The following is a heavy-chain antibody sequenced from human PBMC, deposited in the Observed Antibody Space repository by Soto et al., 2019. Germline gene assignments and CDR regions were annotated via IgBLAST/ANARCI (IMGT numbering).Heavy chain of an antibody. Sequence: GGSLTLSCAASGFTFSSYAMHWVGQAPGEGLQWVAVISYDGSNKYYADSVKGRFTISRDNSKNTLYLQMNSLRAEDTAVYYCARDIGPPQIAIFGVVFGQHGMDVWGQGTTVTVSS. CDR1: GFTFSSYA. CDR3: ARDIGPPQIAIFGVVFGQHGMDV. CDR2: ISYDGSNK. D-gene: IGHD3-3*01. J-gene: IGHJ6*02. V-gene: IGHV3-30-3*01.